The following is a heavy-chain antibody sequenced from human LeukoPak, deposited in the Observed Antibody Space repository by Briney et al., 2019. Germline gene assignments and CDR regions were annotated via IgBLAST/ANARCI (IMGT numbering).Heavy chain of an antibody. CDR3: ARARSGWTSDAFDI. J-gene: IGHJ3*02. CDR1: GYTFTGYY. Sequence: ASVKVSCKASGYTFTGYYMHWVRQAPGQGLEWMGWINTNTGNPTYAQGFTGRFVFSLDTSVSTAYLQISSLKAEDTALYYCARARSGWTSDAFDIWGQGTMVNVSS. D-gene: IGHD6-19*01. CDR2: INTNTGNP. V-gene: IGHV7-4-1*02.